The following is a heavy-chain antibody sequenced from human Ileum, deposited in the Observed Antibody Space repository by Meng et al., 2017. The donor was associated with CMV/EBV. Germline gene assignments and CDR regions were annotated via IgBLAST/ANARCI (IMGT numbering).Heavy chain of an antibody. Sequence: GSLRLSCTVSGGSISSSSYYWGWIRPPPGQGLEWLGSRNYSDSTYYNPSLKSRVTVSVDTSKTQFSLKLSSVTAAATAVYYCERDIGTDDTSGYYYDYYYCGMDVWGQGTTVTVSS. CDR1: GGSISSSSYY. D-gene: IGHD3-22*01. CDR3: ERDIGTDDTSGYYYDYYYCGMDV. J-gene: IGHJ6*02. CDR2: RNYSDST. V-gene: IGHV4-39*07.